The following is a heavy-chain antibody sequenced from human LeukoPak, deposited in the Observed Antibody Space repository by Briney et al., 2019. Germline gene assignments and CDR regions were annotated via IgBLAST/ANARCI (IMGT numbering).Heavy chain of an antibody. J-gene: IGHJ5*02. D-gene: IGHD1-26*01. CDR1: GYSISSGYY. Sequence: SETLSLTCAVSGYSISSGYYWGWIRQPPGKGLEWIGSIYHSGSTYYNPSLKSRVTISVDTSKNQFSLKLSSVTAADTAVYYCARVVGAKDWFDPWGQGTQVTVSS. V-gene: IGHV4-38-2*01. CDR2: IYHSGST. CDR3: ARVVGAKDWFDP.